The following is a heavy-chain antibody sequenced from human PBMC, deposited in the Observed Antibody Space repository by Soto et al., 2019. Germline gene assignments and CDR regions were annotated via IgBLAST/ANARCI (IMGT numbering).Heavy chain of an antibody. V-gene: IGHV4-39*01. D-gene: IGHD4-17*01. CDR3: ASLDYGDWTFLNYYYYYMDV. CDR1: GGSISSSSYY. Sequence: QLQLQESGPGLVKPSETLSLTCTVSGGSISSSSYYWGWIRQPPGKGLEWIGSIYYSGSTYYNPTLKSRVTISVDTSKNQFSLKLSSVTAADTAVYYCASLDYGDWTFLNYYYYYMDVWGKGTTVTVSS. J-gene: IGHJ6*03. CDR2: IYYSGST.